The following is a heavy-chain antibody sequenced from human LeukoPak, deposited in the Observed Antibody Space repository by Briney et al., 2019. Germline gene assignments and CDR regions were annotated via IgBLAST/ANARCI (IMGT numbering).Heavy chain of an antibody. V-gene: IGHV1-69*13. Sequence: SVTVSCTASGYTFTSYAMNWVRQAPGQGLEWMGGIIPIFGTANYAQKFQGRVTITADESTSTAYMELSSLRSEDTAVYYCASGEQQLGLAYWFDPWGQGTLVTVSS. D-gene: IGHD6-13*01. CDR3: ASGEQQLGLAYWFDP. CDR1: GYTFTSYA. CDR2: IIPIFGTA. J-gene: IGHJ5*02.